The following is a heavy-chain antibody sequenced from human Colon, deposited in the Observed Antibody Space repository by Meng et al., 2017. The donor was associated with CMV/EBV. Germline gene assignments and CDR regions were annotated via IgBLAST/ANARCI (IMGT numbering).Heavy chain of an antibody. CDR2: ISSSGSTI. CDR3: AREQLVGDTFDY. CDR1: GFTFSSYE. V-gene: IGHV3-48*03. J-gene: IGHJ4*02. D-gene: IGHD3-10*01. Sequence: LKISCAASGFTFSSYEMNWVRQAPGKGLEWVSYISSSGSTIYYGDSVKGRFTISRDNAKNSLYLQMNSLRAEDTAVYYCAREQLVGDTFDYWGQGTLVTVSS.